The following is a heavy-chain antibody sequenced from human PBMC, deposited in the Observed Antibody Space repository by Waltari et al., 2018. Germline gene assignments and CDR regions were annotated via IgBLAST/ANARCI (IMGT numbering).Heavy chain of an antibody. CDR3: ARVRSLGEGDY. Sequence: QVQLQQWGAGLLKPSETLSLTCAVYGGSFSGYYWSWTRQPPGKGLGGIGEINHIGRTNTNPSLKSQVTISVDTSTNQFSLKLSSVTAADTAVYYCARVRSLGEGDYWGQGTLVTVSS. CDR1: GGSFSGYY. D-gene: IGHD3-3*01. CDR2: INHIGRT. V-gene: IGHV4-34*01. J-gene: IGHJ4*02.